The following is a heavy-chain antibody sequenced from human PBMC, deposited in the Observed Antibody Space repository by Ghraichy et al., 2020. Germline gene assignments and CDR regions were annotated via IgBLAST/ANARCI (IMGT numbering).Heavy chain of an antibody. CDR1: GGSISSGGYS. CDR2: IYHSGST. V-gene: IGHV4-30-2*01. D-gene: IGHD3-10*01. CDR3: ARALRGAFDP. J-gene: IGHJ5*02. Sequence: SETLSLTCAVSGGSISSGGYSWSWIRQPPGKGLEWIGYIYHSGSTYYNPSLKSRVTISVDRSKNQFSLKLSSVTAADTAVYYCARALRGAFDPWGQGTRVTVSS.